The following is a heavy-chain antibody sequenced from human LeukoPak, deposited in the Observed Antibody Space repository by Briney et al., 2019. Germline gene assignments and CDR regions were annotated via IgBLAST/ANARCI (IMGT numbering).Heavy chain of an antibody. J-gene: IGHJ1*01. Sequence: SETLSLTCAVYGGSFSGYYWSWIRQPPGKGLEWIGEINHSGSTNYNPSLKSRVTISVDTSKNQFSLKLSSVTAADTAVYYCVRHWEYTSSSGDFQHWGQGTLVTVSS. CDR2: INHSGST. CDR1: GGSFSGYY. D-gene: IGHD6-6*01. V-gene: IGHV4-34*01. CDR3: VRHWEYTSSSGDFQH.